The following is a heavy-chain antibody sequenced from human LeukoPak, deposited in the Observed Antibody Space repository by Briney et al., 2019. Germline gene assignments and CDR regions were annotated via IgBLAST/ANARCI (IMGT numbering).Heavy chain of an antibody. J-gene: IGHJ4*02. D-gene: IGHD2-8*01. CDR3: ARDLGYCTNGACHTRFDY. CDR1: PFIYSGHW. Sequence: GGSLRLSCEASPFIYSGHWLNWVGPPPGKGLDWVARIKVGGSERQYLDSVKGRFSISRDNTKGSLFLQLNRLRAQDTAVYYCARDLGYCTNGACHTRFDYWGQGTLVTVSS. CDR2: IKVGGSER. V-gene: IGHV3-7*03.